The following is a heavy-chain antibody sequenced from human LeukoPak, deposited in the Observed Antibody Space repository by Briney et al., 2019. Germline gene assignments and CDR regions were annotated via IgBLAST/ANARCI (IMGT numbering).Heavy chain of an antibody. CDR2: ISYDGSNA. Sequence: PGGSLRLSCAASGIIFSSYGMHWVRQAPGKGLEWVAFISYDGSNAYYADSVKGRFTISRDNSKNTLYLQMSSLRAEDTAVYYCAKDHRYCSSASCADFDYWGQGTLVTVSS. CDR3: AKDHRYCSSASCADFDY. CDR1: GIIFSSYG. D-gene: IGHD2-2*01. V-gene: IGHV3-30*18. J-gene: IGHJ4*02.